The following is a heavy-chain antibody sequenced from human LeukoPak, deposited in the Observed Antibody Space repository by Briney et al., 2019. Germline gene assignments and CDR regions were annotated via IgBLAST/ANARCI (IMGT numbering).Heavy chain of an antibody. J-gene: IGHJ4*02. Sequence: SETLSLTCTVSGGSISSGGYSWSWIRQHPGKGLEWIGYIYYSGSTYYNPSLKSRVTISVDTSKNQFSLKLSSVTAADTAVYYCARAGYSGSLTFDYWGQGTLVTVSS. D-gene: IGHD1-26*01. V-gene: IGHV4-31*03. CDR2: IYYSGST. CDR1: GGSISSGGYS. CDR3: ARAGYSGSLTFDY.